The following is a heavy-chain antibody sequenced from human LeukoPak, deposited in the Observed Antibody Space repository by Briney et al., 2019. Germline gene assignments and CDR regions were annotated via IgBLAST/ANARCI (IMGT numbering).Heavy chain of an antibody. V-gene: IGHV4-34*01. Sequence: PSETLSLTCAVYGGSFSGYYWSWIRQPPGNGLEWIGEINHSGSTNYNPSLKSRVTISVDTSKNQFSLKLSSVTAADTAVYYCARVSTYYYDSRGHHAFDIWGQGTMVTVSS. J-gene: IGHJ3*02. CDR2: INHSGST. CDR3: ARVSTYYYDSRGHHAFDI. CDR1: GGSFSGYY. D-gene: IGHD3-22*01.